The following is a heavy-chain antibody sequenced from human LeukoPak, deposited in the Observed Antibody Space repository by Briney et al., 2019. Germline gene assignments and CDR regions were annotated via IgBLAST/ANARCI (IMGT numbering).Heavy chain of an antibody. CDR3: ARGQRYYDTSPTDY. D-gene: IGHD3-9*01. CDR1: GYTFTGYY. Sequence: ASVKVSCKASGYTFTGYYMHWVRQAPGQGLEWMGWINPNSGGTNYAQKFQGRVTMTRDTSISTAYMELSRLRSDDTAVHYCARGQRYYDTSPTDYWGQGTLVTVSS. J-gene: IGHJ4*02. CDR2: INPNSGGT. V-gene: IGHV1-2*02.